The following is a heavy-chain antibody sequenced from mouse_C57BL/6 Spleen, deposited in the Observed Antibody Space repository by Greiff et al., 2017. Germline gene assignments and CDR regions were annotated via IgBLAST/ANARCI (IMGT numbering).Heavy chain of an antibody. D-gene: IGHD2-5*01. CDR1: GYTFTDYN. CDR3: ARDYSIFFDY. CDR2: INPNNGGT. Sequence: VQLQQPGPELVKPGASVKMSCKASGYTFTDYNMHWVKQSHGKSLEWIGYINPNNGGTSYNQKFKGKATLTVNKSSSTAYMELRSLTSEVSAVYYCARDYSIFFDYWGQGTTLTVSS. J-gene: IGHJ2*01. V-gene: IGHV1-22*01.